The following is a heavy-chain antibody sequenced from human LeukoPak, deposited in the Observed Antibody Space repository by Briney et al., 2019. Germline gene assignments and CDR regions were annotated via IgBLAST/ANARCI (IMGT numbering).Heavy chain of an antibody. CDR1: AFSLNTYN. D-gene: IGHD6-13*01. Sequence: PGGSLRLSCVASAFSLNTYNMNWVRQAPGKGLEWVGFIRSKTYGGTTGYAASVKDTFTISRDDSKSVVYLQMNSLKTEDTAFYYCTRGVGQQLIPPDYWGQGTLVTVSS. CDR3: TRGVGQQLIPPDY. V-gene: IGHV3-49*04. CDR2: IRSKTYGGTT. J-gene: IGHJ4*02.